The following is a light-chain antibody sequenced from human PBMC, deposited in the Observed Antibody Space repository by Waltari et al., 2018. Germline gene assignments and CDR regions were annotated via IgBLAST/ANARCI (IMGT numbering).Light chain of an antibody. J-gene: IGKJ2*01. CDR3: QQSYSTLMYT. V-gene: IGKV1-39*01. Sequence: DIQMAQSPSSLSASVGDRVTITCRASQSISKFLNWYQQRPGKAPNLLIYAASSLQSGVPSRFSGSGSGTDFTLTISSLQPEDFATYYCQQSYSTLMYTFGQGTKLEIK. CDR1: QSISKF. CDR2: AAS.